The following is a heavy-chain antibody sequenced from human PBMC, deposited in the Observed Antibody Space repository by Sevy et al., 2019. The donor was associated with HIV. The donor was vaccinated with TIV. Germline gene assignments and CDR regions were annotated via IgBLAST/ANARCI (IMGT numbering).Heavy chain of an antibody. CDR3: AKVVPPYCGGDCSNNWFDS. V-gene: IGHV3-30*18. J-gene: IGHJ5*01. CDR1: GFTFSTYG. Sequence: GGSLRLSCAASGFTFSTYGMHWVRQAPGKGLEWVAVISDDGSNKYYSDSVKGRFTISRDNSKNTLYLQMNSLRAEDTAVYHCAKVVPPYCGGDCSNNWFDSWGQGTLVTVSS. D-gene: IGHD2-21*02. CDR2: ISDDGSNK.